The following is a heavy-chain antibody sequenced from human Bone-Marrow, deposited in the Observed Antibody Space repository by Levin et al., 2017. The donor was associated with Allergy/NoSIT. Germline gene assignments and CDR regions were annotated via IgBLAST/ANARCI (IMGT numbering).Heavy chain of an antibody. CDR1: GYTFTHYS. CDR3: ARDPSGIVSPRRSHWFDP. V-gene: IGHV1-46*01. CDR2: INPFDGCT. Sequence: GASVKVSCKASGYTFTHYSMHWVRQAPGQGLEWMGIINPFDGCTTYAQKFRDRVTLTRDTSTTTVYMDLSSLKSEDAAVYYCARDPSGIVSPRRSHWFDPWGQGTPVIVSS. J-gene: IGHJ5*02. D-gene: IGHD3-10*01.